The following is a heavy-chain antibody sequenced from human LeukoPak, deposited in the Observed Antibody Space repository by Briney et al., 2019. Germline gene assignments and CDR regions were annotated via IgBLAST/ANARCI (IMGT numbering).Heavy chain of an antibody. V-gene: IGHV3-23*01. Sequence: PGGSLRLPCAASGFTFSSYSMNWVRQAPGKGLEWVSAISGSGGSTYYADSVKGRFTISRDNSKNTLYLQMNSLRAEDTAVYYCAKDRGSYSLTPFDYWGQGTLVTVSS. CDR3: AKDRGSYSLTPFDY. CDR2: ISGSGGST. J-gene: IGHJ4*02. D-gene: IGHD1-26*01. CDR1: GFTFSSYS.